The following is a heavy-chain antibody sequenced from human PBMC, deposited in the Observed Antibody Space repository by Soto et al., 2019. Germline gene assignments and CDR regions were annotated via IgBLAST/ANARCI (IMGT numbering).Heavy chain of an antibody. CDR3: ARVAVAASFDY. V-gene: IGHV3-64*01. CDR2: ITNNGDTT. Sequence: EVQLVESGGGVVQPGGSLRLSCAASGFTFSGYAMHWVRQAPGKGLEYVSAITNNGDTTYYANSVKGRFTISRDNSQNTLYLQMGSLRAEDMAVYYCARVAVAASFDYWGQGTLVTVSS. J-gene: IGHJ4*02. CDR1: GFTFSGYA. D-gene: IGHD6-19*01.